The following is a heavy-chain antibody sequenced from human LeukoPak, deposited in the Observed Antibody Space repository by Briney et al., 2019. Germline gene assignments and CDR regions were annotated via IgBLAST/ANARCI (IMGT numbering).Heavy chain of an antibody. CDR1: GGSISSGSYY. Sequence: SETLSLTCTVSGGSISSGSYYWSWIRQPAGKGLEWIGRIYTSRSTNYNPSLKCRVTISVDTSKNQFSLKLSSVTAADTAVYYCARGYSYGSGWFDPWGQGTLVTVS. CDR2: IYTSRST. CDR3: ARGYSYGSGWFDP. D-gene: IGHD5-18*01. V-gene: IGHV4-61*02. J-gene: IGHJ5*02.